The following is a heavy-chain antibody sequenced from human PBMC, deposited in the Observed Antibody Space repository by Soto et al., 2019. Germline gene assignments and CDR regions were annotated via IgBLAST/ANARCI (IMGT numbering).Heavy chain of an antibody. J-gene: IGHJ6*02. CDR1: GFTFSNAW. CDR2: IKSKTDGGTT. D-gene: IGHD4-17*01. CDR3: TTADYGDYNYYYYGMDV. Sequence: ETLRLSCAASGFTFSNAWMSWVRQAPGKGLEWVGRIKSKTDGGTTDYAAPVKGRFTISRDDSKNTLYLQMNSLKTEDTAVYYCTTADYGDYNYYYYGMDVWGQGTTVTVSS. V-gene: IGHV3-15*01.